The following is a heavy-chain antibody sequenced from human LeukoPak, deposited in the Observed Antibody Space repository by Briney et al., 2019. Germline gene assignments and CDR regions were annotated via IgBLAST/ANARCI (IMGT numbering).Heavy chain of an antibody. V-gene: IGHV4-39*01. CDR1: GGSISSSSYY. Sequence: SETLSLTCTVSGGSISSSSYYWGWIRQPPGKGLEWIGSIYYSGSTYYNPSLKSRVTISVDTSKNQFSLKLSSVTAADTAVYYCARGKQSLRTDFDYWGQGTLVTVSS. CDR3: ARGKQSLRTDFDY. D-gene: IGHD1-1*01. CDR2: IYYSGST. J-gene: IGHJ4*02.